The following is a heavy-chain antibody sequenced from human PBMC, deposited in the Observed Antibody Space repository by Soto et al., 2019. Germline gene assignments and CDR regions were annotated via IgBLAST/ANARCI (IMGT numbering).Heavy chain of an antibody. D-gene: IGHD3-22*01. V-gene: IGHV1-69*02. Sequence: QVQLVQSGAEVKKPGSSVKVSCKASGDTFSSYTISWVRQAPGQGLEWMGGTIPVLAITDYTQKLQGRVTINTDTSTSTVYMELSSLRSEDTAMYYCGIARYDRRYLYYGMDIWGQGTTVTVSS. CDR3: GIARYDRRYLYYGMDI. J-gene: IGHJ6*02. CDR2: TIPVLAIT. CDR1: GDTFSSYT.